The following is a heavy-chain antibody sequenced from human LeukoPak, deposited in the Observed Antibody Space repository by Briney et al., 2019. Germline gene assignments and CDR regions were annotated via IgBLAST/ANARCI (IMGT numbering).Heavy chain of an antibody. J-gene: IGHJ6*03. V-gene: IGHV3-30*02. D-gene: IGHD3-3*01. CDR1: GFTFSTFA. CDR3: AKTSLSDPSGHYYYMDV. CDR2: IRFDGTSE. Sequence: GGSLRLSCGASGFTFSTFAMIWVRQPPGKGLEWVAFIRFDGTSEFYADSVKARFTISRDNSQNTVTLQLNNLRIEDTALSYCAKTSLSDPSGHYYYMDVWGKGTTVTVSS.